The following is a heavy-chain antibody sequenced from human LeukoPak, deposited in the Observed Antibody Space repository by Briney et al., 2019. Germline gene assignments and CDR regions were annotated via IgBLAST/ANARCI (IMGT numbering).Heavy chain of an antibody. J-gene: IGHJ4*02. CDR1: GFXFSINY. Sequence: GGSLRLSCAASGFXFSINYISWVRQAPGKGLEWVSVIYSGGATYYADSVKGRFTISRDNSKSTLYLQLNSLRAEDTAVYYCTKVEGFYDGTGFYFDNWGQGTLVTVSS. D-gene: IGHD3-22*01. CDR2: IYSGGAT. CDR3: TKVEGFYDGTGFYFDN. V-gene: IGHV3-66*01.